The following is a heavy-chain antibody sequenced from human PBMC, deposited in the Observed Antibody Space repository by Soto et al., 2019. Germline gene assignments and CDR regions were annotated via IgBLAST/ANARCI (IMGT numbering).Heavy chain of an antibody. J-gene: IGHJ4*02. Sequence: PGESLKISCKGSGYTFASYWIAWVRQRPGKGLEWMGIIYPGDSDTRYNPSFQGQVTISGDKSISTVYLQWSSLRASDTAMYYCARGLTPLLDYWGQGTLVTVSS. CDR3: ARGLTPLLDY. CDR2: IYPGDSDT. D-gene: IGHD2-15*01. V-gene: IGHV5-51*01. CDR1: GYTFASYW.